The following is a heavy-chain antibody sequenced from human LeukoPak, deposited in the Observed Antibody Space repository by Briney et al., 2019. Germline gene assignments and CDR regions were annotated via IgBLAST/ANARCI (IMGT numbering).Heavy chain of an antibody. D-gene: IGHD6-13*01. J-gene: IGHJ6*02. Sequence: PSETLSLTCTVSGGSISSYYWSWIRQPPGKGLGWMGYIYYSGSTNYNPSLKSRFTISVDTSKYPLSLNLSSVTAADTPVYYCARSAAADLFYYYYGMDVWGQGTTVTVSS. CDR3: ARSAAADLFYYYYGMDV. V-gene: IGHV4-59*08. CDR2: IYYSGST. CDR1: GGSISSYY.